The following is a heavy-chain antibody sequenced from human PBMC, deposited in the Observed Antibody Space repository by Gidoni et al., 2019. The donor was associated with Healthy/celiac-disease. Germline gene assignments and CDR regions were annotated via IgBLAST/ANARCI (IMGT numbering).Heavy chain of an antibody. CDR2: IISSGSTR. V-gene: IGHV3-11*01. Sequence: QVQLVESGGGLVQPGGSLRLSCAASGFTFSDYYMSWIRQAPGQGLEWVSYIISSGSTRYYADSVEGRFTISRDNAKNSLYLQMISLRAEDTAVYYCAGLAAAAPLDPWGQGTLVTVSS. CDR3: AGLAAAAPLDP. D-gene: IGHD6-13*01. J-gene: IGHJ5*02. CDR1: GFTFSDYY.